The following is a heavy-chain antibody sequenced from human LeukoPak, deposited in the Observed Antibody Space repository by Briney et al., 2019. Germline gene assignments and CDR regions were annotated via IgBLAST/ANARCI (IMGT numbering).Heavy chain of an antibody. CDR3: ARDLTQGSGSASSDAFDI. J-gene: IGHJ3*02. D-gene: IGHD3-10*01. V-gene: IGHV1-69*06. Sequence: ASVKVSCKASGGTFSSYAISWVRQAPGQGLEWMGGIIPIFGTANYAQKFQGRVTITADKSTSTAYMELSSLRSEDTAVYYCARDLTQGSGSASSDAFDIWGQGTTVTVSS. CDR1: GGTFSSYA. CDR2: IIPIFGTA.